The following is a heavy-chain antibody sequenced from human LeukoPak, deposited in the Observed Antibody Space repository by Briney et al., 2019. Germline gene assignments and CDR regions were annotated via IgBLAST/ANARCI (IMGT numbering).Heavy chain of an antibody. CDR3: ARVSRSIASYDTDV. CDR1: GFTFSNYA. J-gene: IGHJ6*02. CDR2: ISANGGST. V-gene: IGHV3-64*01. Sequence: PGGSLRLSCAASGFTFSNYAMHWVRQAPGKGLEYVSAISANGGSTYYAKSMKGRFTISRDNSKNTLYLQMGSLRAEDMAVYYCARVSRSIASYDTDVWGQGTTVTVSS.